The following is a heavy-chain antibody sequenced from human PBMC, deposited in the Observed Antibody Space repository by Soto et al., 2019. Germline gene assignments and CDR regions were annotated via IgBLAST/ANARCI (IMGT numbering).Heavy chain of an antibody. Sequence: ASVKVSCKASGYTFTSYDINWVRQATGQGLEWMGWMNPNSGNTGYAQKFQGRVTMTRNTSISTAYMELSSLRSEDTAVYYCSRAYYYDSSGYSNWFDPWGQGXLVTVYS. CDR3: SRAYYYDSSGYSNWFDP. CDR2: MNPNSGNT. CDR1: GYTFTSYD. J-gene: IGHJ5*02. V-gene: IGHV1-8*01. D-gene: IGHD3-22*01.